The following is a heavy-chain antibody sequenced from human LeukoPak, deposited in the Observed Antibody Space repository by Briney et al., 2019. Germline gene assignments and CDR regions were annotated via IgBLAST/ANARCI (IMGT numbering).Heavy chain of an antibody. D-gene: IGHD3-3*01. V-gene: IGHV3-48*02. CDR3: ARDSPYDFWSGYSNWFDP. CDR1: GFTFSSYR. CDR2: ISSSSSTI. Sequence: GGSLRLSCAASGFTFSSYRMNWVRQAPGKGLEWVSYISSSSSTIYYADSVKGRFTISRDNAKNSLYLQMNSLRDEDTAVYYCARDSPYDFWSGYSNWFDPWGQGTLVTVSS. J-gene: IGHJ5*02.